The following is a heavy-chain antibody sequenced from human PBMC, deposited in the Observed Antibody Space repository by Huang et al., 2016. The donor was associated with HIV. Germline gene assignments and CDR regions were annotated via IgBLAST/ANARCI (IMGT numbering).Heavy chain of an antibody. V-gene: IGHV4-34*01. CDR1: GASFTGNY. CDR2: INDSGST. Sequence: QVHLQQWGAGLLKPSETLTLTCAVSGASFTGNYWTWRRQTPGKGLALIGEINDSGSTIYNPSLGSRVTISIDRSKKQFSLRLSSMTAADTAVYYCARQWVLLDYLMGMDVWGQGTTVIVSS. CDR3: ARQWVLLDYLMGMDV. J-gene: IGHJ6*02. D-gene: IGHD3-3*01.